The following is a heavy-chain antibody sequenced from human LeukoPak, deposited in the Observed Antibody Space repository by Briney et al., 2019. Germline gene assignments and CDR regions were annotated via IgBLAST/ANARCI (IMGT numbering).Heavy chain of an antibody. V-gene: IGHV4-34*01. D-gene: IGHD5-12*01. CDR2: INHSGST. Sequence: SETLSLTCAVYGGSFSGYYWSWIRQPPRKGLEWIGEINHSGSTNYNPSLKSRVTISVDTSKNQFSLKLSSVTAADTAVYYCARGVRRGPYSGYDYPPRYWGQGTLVTVSS. CDR3: ARGVRRGPYSGYDYPPRY. CDR1: GGSFSGYY. J-gene: IGHJ4*02.